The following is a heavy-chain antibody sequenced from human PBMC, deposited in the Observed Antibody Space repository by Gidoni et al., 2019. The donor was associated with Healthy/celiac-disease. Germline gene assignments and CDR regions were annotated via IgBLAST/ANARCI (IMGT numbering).Heavy chain of an antibody. Sequence: QVQLVEAGGGVVQPGRSLRLSCAASGFTFRSSGMPWVRQAPGQGLGWGAVIWYDGSNKYYADSVKGRFTISRDNSKNTLYLQMNSLRAEDTAVYYCAREGGIRGGSFPPFDIWGQGTMVTVSS. CDR1: GFTFRSSG. V-gene: IGHV3-33*01. CDR2: IWYDGSNK. D-gene: IGHD1-26*01. J-gene: IGHJ3*02. CDR3: AREGGIRGGSFPPFDI.